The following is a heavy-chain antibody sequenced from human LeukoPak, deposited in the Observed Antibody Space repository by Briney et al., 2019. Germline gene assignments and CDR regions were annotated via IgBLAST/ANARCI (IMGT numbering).Heavy chain of an antibody. D-gene: IGHD6-19*01. J-gene: IGHJ4*02. CDR1: GGSLSGYY. V-gene: IGHV4-34*01. Sequence: SETLSLTCAVYGGSLSGYYWSWIRQPPGKGLEWIGEINHSGSTNYNPSLKSRVTISVDTSKNQFSLKLSSVTAADTAVYYCARSLKIAVAGTGACDYWGQGTLVTVSS. CDR2: INHSGST. CDR3: ARSLKIAVAGTGACDY.